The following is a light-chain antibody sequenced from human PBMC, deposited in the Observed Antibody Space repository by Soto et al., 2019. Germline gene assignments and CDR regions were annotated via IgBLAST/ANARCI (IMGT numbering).Light chain of an antibody. V-gene: IGKV2-28*01. J-gene: IGKJ4*01. CDR2: LGS. CDR3: MQALQTVT. Sequence: DIVMTQSPLSLPVTPGEPSSISCRSSQSLLHSSGNTFLDWYLQKPGQSPQLLIYLGSIRSSGVHDRFSGGGSGTDFTLKISRVEAEDVGTYYCMQALQTVTFGGGTKVEIK. CDR1: QSLLHSSGNTF.